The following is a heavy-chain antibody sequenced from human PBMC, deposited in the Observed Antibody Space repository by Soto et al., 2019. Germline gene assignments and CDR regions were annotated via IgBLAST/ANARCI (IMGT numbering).Heavy chain of an antibody. Sequence: QVQLQESGPGLVKPSETLSLTCTVSGGSVSSGSYYWSWIRQPPGKGLEWIGYIYYSGSTNYNPSLTSRVTISVDTSKNQFSLKLSSVTAADTAVYYCARTYYYDSSGYYVDYWGQGTLVTVSS. J-gene: IGHJ4*02. CDR3: ARTYYYDSSGYYVDY. D-gene: IGHD3-22*01. V-gene: IGHV4-61*01. CDR1: GGSVSSGSYY. CDR2: IYYSGST.